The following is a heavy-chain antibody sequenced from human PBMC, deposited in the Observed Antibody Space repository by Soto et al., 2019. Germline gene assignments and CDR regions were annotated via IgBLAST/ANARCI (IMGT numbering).Heavy chain of an antibody. J-gene: IGHJ4*02. CDR1: GFTFGSSV. V-gene: IGHV3-23*01. CDR3: AKERGRGGYAEW. Sequence: GGSLRLSCAASGFTFGSSVMSWVRQAPGKGLEWVSAISGSGDYTYYADSVKGRFTISRDNSKNTLYLQMNSLGAGDTAVYYCAKERGRGGYAEWWGQGTLVTVSS. CDR2: ISGSGDYT. D-gene: IGHD5-12*01.